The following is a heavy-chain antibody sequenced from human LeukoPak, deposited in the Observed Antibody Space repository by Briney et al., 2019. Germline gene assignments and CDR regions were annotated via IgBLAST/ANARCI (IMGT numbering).Heavy chain of an antibody. D-gene: IGHD2-2*01. Sequence: SVKVSCKASGGTFSSYAISWVRQAPGQGLEWMGGIIPIFGTANYAQKFQGRVTITTDESTSTAYMELSSLRSEDTAVYYCASGLDIVVVPAASNAFDIWGQGTMVTVSS. CDR2: IIPIFGTA. CDR3: ASGLDIVVVPAASNAFDI. CDR1: GGTFSSYA. V-gene: IGHV1-69*05. J-gene: IGHJ3*02.